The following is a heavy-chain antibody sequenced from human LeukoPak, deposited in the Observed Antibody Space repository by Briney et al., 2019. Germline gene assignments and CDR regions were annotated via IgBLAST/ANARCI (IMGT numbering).Heavy chain of an antibody. CDR1: GGSISNYC. V-gene: IGHV4-4*07. CDR2: ICNSGST. J-gene: IGHJ4*02. CDR3: ARGFARLYDYIWGSYRYRERGYFDY. D-gene: IGHD3-16*02. Sequence: NTSETLSLTCTVSGGSISNYCWSCIRQPAGKGLEWIGRICNSGSTNYNPSLKSQVTISVDTSKNQFSLKLSSVTAADTAVYYCARGFARLYDYIWGSYRYRERGYFDYWGQETLVTVSS.